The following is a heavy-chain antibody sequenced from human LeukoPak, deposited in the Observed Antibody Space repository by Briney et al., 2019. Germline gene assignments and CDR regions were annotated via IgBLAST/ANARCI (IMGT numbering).Heavy chain of an antibody. CDR1: GFTFSSYG. J-gene: IGHJ4*02. Sequence: GGSLRLSCSASGFTFSSYGMHWVRQAPGKGLEWVAVISYDGSNKYYADSVKGRFTISRDNSKNTLYLQMNSLRAEDTAVYYCAKDPGLEYWGQGTLVTVSS. D-gene: IGHD1-1*01. CDR3: AKDPGLEY. CDR2: ISYDGSNK. V-gene: IGHV3-30*18.